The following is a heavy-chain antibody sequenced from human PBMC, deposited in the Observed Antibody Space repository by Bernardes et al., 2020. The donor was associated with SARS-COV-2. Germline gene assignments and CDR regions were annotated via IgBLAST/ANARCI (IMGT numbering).Heavy chain of an antibody. CDR2: IWHDGTNK. D-gene: IGHD2-15*01. CDR1: GFTFSTYS. J-gene: IGHJ4*02. V-gene: IGHV3-33*01. CDR3: ARTCSRVSCSAGIDY. Sequence: SLRLSCAASGFTFSTYSMHWVRQAPGKGLEWVAVIWHDGTNKYYSDSVKGRFTISRDNSNDTLYLQMNSLRAEDTAVYYCARTCSRVSCSAGIDYWGQGTLVTVSS.